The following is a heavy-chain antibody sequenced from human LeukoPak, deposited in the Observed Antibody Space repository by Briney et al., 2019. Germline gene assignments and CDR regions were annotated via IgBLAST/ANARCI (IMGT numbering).Heavy chain of an antibody. Sequence: GSLRLSCAASGFTFSSYAMHWVRQAPGKGLEWVAVISYDGSNKYYADSVKGRFTISRDNSKNTLYLQMNSLRAEDTAVYYCARGNTITGDTSFDYWGQGTLVTVSS. D-gene: IGHD7-27*01. J-gene: IGHJ4*02. CDR2: ISYDGSNK. CDR3: ARGNTITGDTSFDY. CDR1: GFTFSSYA. V-gene: IGHV3-30*04.